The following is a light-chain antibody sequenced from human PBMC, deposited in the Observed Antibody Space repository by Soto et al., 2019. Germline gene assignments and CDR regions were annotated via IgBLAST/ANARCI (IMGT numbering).Light chain of an antibody. V-gene: IGKV1-12*01. CDR2: AAF. Sequence: DIQMTHSPSSVSASVWDRVTISSRASEDINSRLAWYQQKPGNAPKLLIYAAFILQSGVPSRFSGYGSGTDFTLSISSLQPEDFATYYCQQADSFPITFGQGTRLEIK. CDR3: QQADSFPIT. J-gene: IGKJ5*01. CDR1: EDINSR.